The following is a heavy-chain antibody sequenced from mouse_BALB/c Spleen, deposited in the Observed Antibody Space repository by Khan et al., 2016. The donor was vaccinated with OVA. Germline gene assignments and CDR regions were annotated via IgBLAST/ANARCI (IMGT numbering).Heavy chain of an antibody. CDR3: AGGFPTD. CDR1: GYSITSGYS. Sequence: EVQLQESGPDLVKPSQSLSLTCTVTGYSITSGYSWHWIRQFPGNKLEWMDYIHYSGSTSYNPSLKSRISITRDTSKNQFFLQLNSVTTEDTSTYYCAGGFPTDWGQGTLVTVSA. J-gene: IGHJ3*01. CDR2: IHYSGST. V-gene: IGHV3-1*02.